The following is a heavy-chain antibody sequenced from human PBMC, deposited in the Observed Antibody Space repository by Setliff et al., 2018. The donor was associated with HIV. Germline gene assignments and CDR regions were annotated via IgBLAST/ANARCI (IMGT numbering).Heavy chain of an antibody. CDR3: ARDGVVVVATGKPLINWFDP. CDR2: IKSKTDGGAI. D-gene: IGHD2-15*01. Sequence: GGSLRLSCKASGFSFINAWMNWVRQAPGKGLEWVGLIKSKTDGGAIDYAAPVKGRFTISRDDARNTLYLQMNSLRAEDTAVYYCARDGVVVVATGKPLINWFDPWGQGTLVTVSS. CDR1: GFSFINAW. J-gene: IGHJ5*02. V-gene: IGHV3-15*01.